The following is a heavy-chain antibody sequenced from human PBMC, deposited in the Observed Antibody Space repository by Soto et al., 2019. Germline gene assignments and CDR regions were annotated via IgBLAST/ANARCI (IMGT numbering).Heavy chain of an antibody. CDR3: ARAYSDAFDI. CDR1: GFTFSDYY. CDR2: ISSSGTGI. Sequence: GSLRLSCVASGFTFSDYYMTWIRQAPGKGLEWVSYISSSGTGIYYPDSVKGRFTISRDNAKKSLYLQMSSLRAEDTAVYYCARAYSDAFDIWGQGTMVTVSS. D-gene: IGHD2-15*01. J-gene: IGHJ3*02. V-gene: IGHV3-11*01.